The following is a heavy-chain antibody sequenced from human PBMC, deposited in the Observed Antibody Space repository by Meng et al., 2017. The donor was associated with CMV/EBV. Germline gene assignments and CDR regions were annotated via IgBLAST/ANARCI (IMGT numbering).Heavy chain of an antibody. Sequence: GESLKISCAASGFSFSSYGMNWVRQVPGKGLEWVSGISGSGRSTYYADSVKGRFTISRDNSKSTLYLRMDSLRAEDSAIYYCAKDWSGVSTYYYYGMDVWGQGTTVTVSS. CDR1: GFSFSSYG. D-gene: IGHD6-25*01. J-gene: IGHJ6*02. CDR3: AKDWSGVSTYYYYGMDV. V-gene: IGHV3-23*01. CDR2: ISGSGRST.